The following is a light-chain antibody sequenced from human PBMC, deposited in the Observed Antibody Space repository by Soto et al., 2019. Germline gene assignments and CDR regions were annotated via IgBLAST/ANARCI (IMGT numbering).Light chain of an antibody. CDR2: AAS. CDR3: QQYNNWIT. V-gene: IGKV3-15*01. Sequence: EIVMTQSPATLSVSPGERAILSSRASQSISINLAWYQQKPGQAPRLLIYAASNRATGVPARFSGSWSGTEFTLTISSLQSEDFAVYYCQQYNNWITFGQGTRLEIK. J-gene: IGKJ5*01. CDR1: QSISIN.